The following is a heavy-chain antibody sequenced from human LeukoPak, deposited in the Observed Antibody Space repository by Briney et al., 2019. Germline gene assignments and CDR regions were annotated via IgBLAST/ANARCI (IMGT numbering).Heavy chain of an antibody. V-gene: IGHV4-59*08. J-gene: IGHJ4*02. CDR2: IYYRGGT. Sequence: SETLSLTCTVSGGSISSYYWSWIRQPPGKGLEWIGNIYYRGGTNYNPSLKSRLTISVDTSKNQFSLKLSSVTAADTAVYYCATSKLQLFPFDYWGQGTLVTVSS. CDR1: GGSISSYY. CDR3: ATSKLQLFPFDY. D-gene: IGHD3-10*01.